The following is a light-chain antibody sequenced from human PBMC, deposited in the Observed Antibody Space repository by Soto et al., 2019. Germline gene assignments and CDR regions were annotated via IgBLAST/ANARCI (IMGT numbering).Light chain of an antibody. Sequence: EIVLTQSPGTLSLSPGERATLSCRASQSVSSSYLAWYQQKPGQAPRLLIYGASRRATGIPDRFSGSGSGTDFTLTISRLEPEDFAVYYCQQYGSSLITFGPGTRLEIK. V-gene: IGKV3-20*01. J-gene: IGKJ5*01. CDR1: QSVSSSY. CDR2: GAS. CDR3: QQYGSSLIT.